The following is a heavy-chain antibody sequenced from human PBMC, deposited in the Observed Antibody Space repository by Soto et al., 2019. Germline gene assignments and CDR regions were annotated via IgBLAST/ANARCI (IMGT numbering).Heavy chain of an antibody. CDR1: GGSFSGYY. CDR3: ARGAKRAAAYSF. Sequence: SETLSLTCAVYGGSFSGYYWSWIRQPPGKGLERIGEINHSGSTNYNPSLKSRVTISVDTSKNQFSLKLSSVTAADTAVYYCARGAKRAAAYSFWGQGTLVTVSS. CDR2: INHSGST. J-gene: IGHJ4*02. V-gene: IGHV4-34*01. D-gene: IGHD6-13*01.